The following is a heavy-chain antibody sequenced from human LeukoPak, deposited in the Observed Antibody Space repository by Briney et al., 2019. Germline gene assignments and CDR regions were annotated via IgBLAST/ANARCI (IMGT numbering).Heavy chain of an antibody. Sequence: PSETLSLTCTVSGGSISSYYWSWIRQPPGKGLEWIGYIYCSGSTNYNPSLKSRVTISVDTSKNQFSLKLSSVTAADTAVYYCARGGGYSYGFRYYFDYWGQGTLVTVSS. CDR3: ARGGGYSYGFRYYFDY. J-gene: IGHJ4*02. CDR2: IYCSGST. CDR1: GGSISSYY. D-gene: IGHD5-18*01. V-gene: IGHV4-59*01.